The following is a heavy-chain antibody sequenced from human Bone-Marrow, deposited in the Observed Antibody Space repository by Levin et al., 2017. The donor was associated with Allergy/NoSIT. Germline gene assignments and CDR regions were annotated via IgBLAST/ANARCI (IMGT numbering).Heavy chain of an antibody. CDR2: IYFTGSI. V-gene: IGHV4-59*01. CDR3: ARLLSSSRNLYNWFDP. Sequence: SQTLSLTCTVSGGSMSNYYWSWIRQPPGKGLEWMGYIYFTGSINYNPSLKSRVSISVDAPKNQFSLNLSSVTAADTAGYYVARLLSSSRNLYNWFDPWGQGTLVTVSS. CDR1: GGSMSNYY. D-gene: IGHD2-2*01. J-gene: IGHJ5*02.